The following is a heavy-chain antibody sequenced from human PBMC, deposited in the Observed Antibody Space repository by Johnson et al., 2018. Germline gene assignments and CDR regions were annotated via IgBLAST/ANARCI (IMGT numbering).Heavy chain of an antibody. CDR1: GYTFTSYY. Sequence: QVQLVQSGAEVKKPGASVKVSCKASGYTFTSYYMHWVRQAPGQGLEWMGIINPSGGSTSYAQKFQGRVTMTRDTSTSTVYMELSSLGSEDTAVYYCARDPGSWSLPDAFDIWGQGTTVTVSS. J-gene: IGHJ3*02. CDR3: ARDPGSWSLPDAFDI. CDR2: INPSGGST. D-gene: IGHD6-13*01. V-gene: IGHV1-46*01.